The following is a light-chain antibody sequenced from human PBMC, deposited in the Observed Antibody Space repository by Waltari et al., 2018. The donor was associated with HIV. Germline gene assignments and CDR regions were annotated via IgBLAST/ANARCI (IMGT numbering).Light chain of an antibody. CDR2: GAY. Sequence: EIVLTQSPGTLSLSPGERATLSCRASQTVNSAYLAWYQQKPGQAPRLLIYGAYSRATGVPARFSGSGSGTEFTLTISSLQSEDFAVYYCQQYNKWPLTFGGGTKVEIK. CDR1: QTVNSAY. V-gene: IGKV3D-15*01. CDR3: QQYNKWPLT. J-gene: IGKJ4*01.